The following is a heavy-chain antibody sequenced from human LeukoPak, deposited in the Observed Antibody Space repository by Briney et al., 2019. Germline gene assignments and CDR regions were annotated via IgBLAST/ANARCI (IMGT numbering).Heavy chain of an antibody. V-gene: IGHV4-59*08. Sequence: PSETLSLTCTVSGGSISSYYSSWIRQPPGKGLEWIGDIYYSGSTNYNPSLKSRVTISVDTSKNQFSLKLSSVTAADTAVYYCASLVFDCRGGSCHSYFDYWGQGTLVTVSS. CDR1: GGSISSYY. CDR2: IYYSGST. J-gene: IGHJ4*02. CDR3: ASLVFDCRGGSCHSYFDY. D-gene: IGHD2-15*01.